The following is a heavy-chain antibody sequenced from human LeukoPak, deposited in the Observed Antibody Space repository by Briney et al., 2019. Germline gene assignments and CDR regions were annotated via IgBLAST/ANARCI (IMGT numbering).Heavy chain of an antibody. J-gene: IGHJ6*02. CDR2: IPGSGGAT. Sequence: GGSLRLSCEASGFTFSSYAIRRVRQAPGTGLEWVSSIPGSGGATNYADSVRGRFSISRDNSKNTLYLQMNSLRAEDTAVYYCAKDLAYSNYDLKYGMDVWGQGTTVTVSS. CDR3: AKDLAYSNYDLKYGMDV. CDR1: GFTFSSYA. D-gene: IGHD4-11*01. V-gene: IGHV3-23*01.